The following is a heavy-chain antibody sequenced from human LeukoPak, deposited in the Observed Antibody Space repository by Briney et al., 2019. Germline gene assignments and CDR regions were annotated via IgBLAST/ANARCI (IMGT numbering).Heavy chain of an antibody. Sequence: GGSLRLSCATSGFTFSSYALTWVRQAPGKGLEWVSDISGSGGRTYYADSVKGRFTISRDSSKNTLYLQMNSLRAEDTAVYYCARVYRYGWSDYWGQGTLVTVSS. CDR2: ISGSGGRT. V-gene: IGHV3-23*01. CDR3: ARVYRYGWSDY. CDR1: GFTFSSYA. J-gene: IGHJ4*02. D-gene: IGHD3-16*02.